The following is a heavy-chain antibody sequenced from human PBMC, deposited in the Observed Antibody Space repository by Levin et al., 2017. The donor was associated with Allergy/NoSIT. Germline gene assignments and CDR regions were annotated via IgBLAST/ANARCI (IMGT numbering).Heavy chain of an antibody. Sequence: SGPTLVKPTQTLTLTCTFSGFSLSTSGVGVGWIRQPPGKALEWLALFYWDDDKRFSPSLKSRPTITKDTTKNQVVLTMTNMDPVDTATYYFAHTRGGCSRICCSPLWFDPWGQGTLVTVSS. D-gene: IGHD2-2*01. CDR1: GFSLSTSGVG. V-gene: IGHV2-5*02. CDR2: FYWDDDK. CDR3: AHTRGGCSRICCSPLWFDP. J-gene: IGHJ5*02.